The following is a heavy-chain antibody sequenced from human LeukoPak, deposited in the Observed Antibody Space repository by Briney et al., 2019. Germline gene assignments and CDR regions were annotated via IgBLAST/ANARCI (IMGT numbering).Heavy chain of an antibody. CDR1: GFTFSSFG. CDR3: ARDSFGLQDS. V-gene: IGHV3-33*01. D-gene: IGHD3-10*01. Sequence: PGRSLRLSCAASGFTFSSFGMHWVRLAPGKGLEWVAVIWYDGSNKYYADSVKGRFTISRDNSKNTLYLQMNSLRAEDTAVYYCARDSFGLQDSWGQGPLVTVSS. J-gene: IGHJ4*02. CDR2: IWYDGSNK.